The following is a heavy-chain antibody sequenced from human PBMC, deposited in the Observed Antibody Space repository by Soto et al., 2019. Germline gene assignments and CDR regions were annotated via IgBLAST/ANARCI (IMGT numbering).Heavy chain of an antibody. Sequence: GESLKISCAASGFTFSSYGMHWVRQAPGKGLEWVAVIWYDGSNKYYADSVKGRFTISRDNSKNTLYLQMNSLRAEDTAVYYCARESYYDFWSGYYTSLDYWGQGTLVTVSS. CDR1: GFTFSSYG. V-gene: IGHV3-33*01. D-gene: IGHD3-3*01. CDR2: IWYDGSNK. J-gene: IGHJ4*02. CDR3: ARESYYDFWSGYYTSLDY.